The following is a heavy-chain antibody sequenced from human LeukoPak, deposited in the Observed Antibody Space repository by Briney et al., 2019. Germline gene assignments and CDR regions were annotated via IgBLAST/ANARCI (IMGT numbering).Heavy chain of an antibody. D-gene: IGHD1-26*01. J-gene: IGHJ4*02. V-gene: IGHV3-30*02. Sequence: GGSLRLSCAASGFTFSNYGMHWVRQAPGKGLEWVAFIRYDGSNKYYADSVKGRFTISRDNSKNTLYLQMNSLRAEDTAVYYCAKVGIVGASNDNYWGQGIMVTVSS. CDR1: GFTFSNYG. CDR3: AKVGIVGASNDNY. CDR2: IRYDGSNK.